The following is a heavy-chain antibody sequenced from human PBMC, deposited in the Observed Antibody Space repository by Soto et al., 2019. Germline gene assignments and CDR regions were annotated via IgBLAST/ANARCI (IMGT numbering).Heavy chain of an antibody. D-gene: IGHD5-12*01. CDR3: ARDMDRGYSGYAIYSTFDP. Sequence: ASVKVSCKASGYTFTSYGISWVRQAPGQGLEWMGWISAYNGNTNYAQKLQGRVTMTTDTSTSTAYMELRSLRSDDTAVYYCARDMDRGYSGYAIYSTFDPWGQGTLVTVSS. V-gene: IGHV1-18*01. J-gene: IGHJ5*02. CDR1: GYTFTSYG. CDR2: ISAYNGNT.